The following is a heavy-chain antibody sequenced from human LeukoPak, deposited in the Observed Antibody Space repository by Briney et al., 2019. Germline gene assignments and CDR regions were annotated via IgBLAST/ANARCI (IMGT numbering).Heavy chain of an antibody. CDR1: GGSISSSSDY. Sequence: SETLSLTCTVSGGSISSSSDYWGWIRQPPGKGLEWIGSLYYSGSTYYHPSLMSRVTISVDTSKNQFSLKLSSLTAADTAVYYCAREGAFGVVVVPGAIDYWGQGTLVTDSS. CDR3: AREGAFGVVVVPGAIDY. D-gene: IGHD2-2*01. CDR2: LYYSGST. J-gene: IGHJ4*02. V-gene: IGHV4-39*07.